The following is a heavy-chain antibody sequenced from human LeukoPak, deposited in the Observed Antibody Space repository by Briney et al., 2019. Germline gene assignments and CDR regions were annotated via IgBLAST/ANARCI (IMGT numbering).Heavy chain of an antibody. Sequence: GGALRLSCAASGFTFRSYSMKWGRQAPGEGLGWGSSIWSGSSYIYYADSVKGRFTIPRDNAKNSLYLQMNSLRAEDTAVYYCARSVPGAGTLRYFDWLFAYWGQGTLVTVSS. CDR2: IWSGSSYI. CDR1: GFTFRSYS. D-gene: IGHD3-9*01. V-gene: IGHV3-21*01. J-gene: IGHJ4*02. CDR3: ARSVPGAGTLRYFDWLFAY.